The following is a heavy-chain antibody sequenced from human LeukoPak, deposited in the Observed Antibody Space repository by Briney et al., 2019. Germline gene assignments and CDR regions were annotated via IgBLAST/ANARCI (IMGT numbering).Heavy chain of an antibody. CDR1: GGTFSSYA. CDR2: IIPLLGIA. CDR3: ARPLGVDTAMKNYYYYGMDV. Sequence: SVKVSCKASGGTFSSYAISWVRQAPGQGLEWMGRIIPLLGIANYAQKFQGRVTITADKSTSTAYMELSSLRSEDTAVYYCARPLGVDTAMKNYYYYGMDVWGQGTTVTVSS. D-gene: IGHD5-18*01. V-gene: IGHV1-69*04. J-gene: IGHJ6*02.